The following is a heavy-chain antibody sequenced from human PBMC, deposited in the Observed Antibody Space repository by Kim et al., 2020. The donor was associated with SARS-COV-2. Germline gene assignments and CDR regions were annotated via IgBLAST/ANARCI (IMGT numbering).Heavy chain of an antibody. CDR1: GGTFSSYT. J-gene: IGHJ5*02. CDR2: IIPILGIA. Sequence: SVKVSCKASGGTFSSYTISWVRQAPGQGLEWMGRIIPILGIANYAQKFQGRVTITADKSTSTAYMELSSLRSEDTAVYYCARDLYRKYCSSTSCYAPYNWFDPWGQGTLVTVSS. CDR3: ARDLYRKYCSSTSCYAPYNWFDP. V-gene: IGHV1-69*04. D-gene: IGHD2-2*01.